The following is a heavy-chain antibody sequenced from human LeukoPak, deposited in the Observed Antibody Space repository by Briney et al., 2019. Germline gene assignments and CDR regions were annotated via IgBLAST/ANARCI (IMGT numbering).Heavy chain of an antibody. V-gene: IGHV1-8*01. D-gene: IGHD2-21*01. J-gene: IGHJ6*03. CDR1: GYTFSDYD. CDR3: ARVVMKAFYYYYMDV. CDR2: MNPTSGDT. Sequence: GASVKVSCKASGYTFSDYDVNWVRQAPGQGLEWMGWMNPTSGDTGYAQKFQGRVTMTRSMSKNTAYMELSRLRSEHTAVYFCARVVMKAFYYYYMDVWGKGTTIIISS.